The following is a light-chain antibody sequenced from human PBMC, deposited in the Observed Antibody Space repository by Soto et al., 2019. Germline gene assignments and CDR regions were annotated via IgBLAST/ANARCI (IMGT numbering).Light chain of an antibody. V-gene: IGKV3-20*01. CDR3: QHYGSLVLT. Sequence: EIVLTQSPGTLSLSPGERATLSCRASQSVSSSYLAWYQQKPGQAPRLLIYGASSSATGIPDRFSGSGSVTDFNLTISRLEPEYFPVYYCQHYGSLVLTFGGGTKVEIK. CDR2: GAS. J-gene: IGKJ4*01. CDR1: QSVSSSY.